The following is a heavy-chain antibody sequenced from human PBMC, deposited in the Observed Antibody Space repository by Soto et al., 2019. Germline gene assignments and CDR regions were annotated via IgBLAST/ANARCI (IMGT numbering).Heavy chain of an antibody. D-gene: IGHD2-21*02. Sequence: SETLSLTCIVSGVSVRSYTWSWVRQPANKGLEWIGRVFSSASATYNPSLKGRVSISMDTPENRISLKLDSVTAADAGVYFCARDGMTTGDTWGPGTLVTVSS. CDR1: GVSVRSYT. CDR2: VFSSASA. V-gene: IGHV4-4*07. CDR3: ARDGMTTGDT. J-gene: IGHJ4*02.